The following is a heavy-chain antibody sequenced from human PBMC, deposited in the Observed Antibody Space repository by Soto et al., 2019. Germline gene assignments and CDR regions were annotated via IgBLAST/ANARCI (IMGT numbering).Heavy chain of an antibody. CDR3: ARDPHYGDDPFYFDY. CDR2: IYYSGGT. D-gene: IGHD4-17*01. J-gene: IGHJ4*02. Sequence: SETLSLTCTVSGGSVSSDSYYWSWIRQPPGKGLEWIGYIYYSGGTNYTPSLKSRVTISVDTSKNQFSLKLSSVTAADTAVYYCARDPHYGDDPFYFDYWAQGTLVTVSS. CDR1: GGSVSSDSYY. V-gene: IGHV4-61*01.